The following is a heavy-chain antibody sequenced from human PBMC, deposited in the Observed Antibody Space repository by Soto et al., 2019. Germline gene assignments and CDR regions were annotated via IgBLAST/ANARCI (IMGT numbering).Heavy chain of an antibody. V-gene: IGHV3-30*03. CDR3: ATDLGSRCWEYFDH. D-gene: IGHD1-26*01. CDR2: ISSHGRHQ. CDR1: GFNFGNFA. Sequence: QLVESGGGMVPPGKSLRLSCTGSGFNFGNFAVHWVRQTPVKGLEWVAVISSHGRHQYYSDSVKGRFTISRDNSNNPVHLQRISLRLEDTAVYYWATDLGSRCWEYFDHWGQGTLVTVSS. J-gene: IGHJ4*02.